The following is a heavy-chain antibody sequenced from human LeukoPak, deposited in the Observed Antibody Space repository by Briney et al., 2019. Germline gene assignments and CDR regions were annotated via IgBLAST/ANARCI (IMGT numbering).Heavy chain of an antibody. CDR1: GGTFSSYA. CDR2: IIPIFGTA. CDR3: ARDRPPHIAAHLHYYYYYMVV. V-gene: IGHV1-69*05. D-gene: IGHD6-6*01. J-gene: IGHJ6*03. Sequence: SVKLTCKASGGTFSSYAISWVRQAPGQGLEWRGGIIPIFGTAKYAQKFQGRVKSTTEESTSTAYMELSSLRSEDTAVCCCARDRPPHIAAHLHYYYYYMVVWGKGTTVTVSS.